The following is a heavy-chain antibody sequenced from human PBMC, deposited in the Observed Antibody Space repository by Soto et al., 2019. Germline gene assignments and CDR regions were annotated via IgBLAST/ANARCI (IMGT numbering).Heavy chain of an antibody. V-gene: IGHV3-23*01. Sequence: SLRLACAAYGVTTGPRPMQCGSPAPGKGLEWVSSISGSGDNTYYPDSVKGRFTISRDNSKNTLYLQMSSLRAEDTAVYYCADGGEWSFNFDYWGQGTLVTVSS. CDR1: GVTTGPRP. J-gene: IGHJ4*02. CDR2: ISGSGDNT. CDR3: ADGGEWSFNFDY. D-gene: IGHD2-8*01.